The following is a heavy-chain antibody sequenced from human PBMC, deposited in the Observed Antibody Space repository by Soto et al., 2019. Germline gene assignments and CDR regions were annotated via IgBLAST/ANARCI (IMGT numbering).Heavy chain of an antibody. Sequence: SYTLSLTCAVYGGSLSDYYWSWIRQSPGKGLEWIGEIHPSGSPHYSPSLNSRVTMSVDTSKNQFSLRLTSVTAADTAVYYCARGRDAYKLGNVWGPGTTVTVSS. CDR3: ARGRDAYKLGNV. D-gene: IGHD1-1*01. J-gene: IGHJ6*02. CDR1: GGSLSDYY. CDR2: IHPSGSP. V-gene: IGHV4-34*01.